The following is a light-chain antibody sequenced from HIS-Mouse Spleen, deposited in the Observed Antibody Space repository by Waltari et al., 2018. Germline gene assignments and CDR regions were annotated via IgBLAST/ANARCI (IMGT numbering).Light chain of an antibody. J-gene: IGLJ2*01. Sequence: QSALTQPASVSGSPGQSITISCPGTSSDVGGYNYVPWYQQHPGKAPKLMIYDVSNRPSGVSNRFSGSKSGNTASLTISGLKAEDEADYYCSSYTSSSFNVVFGGGTKLTVL. CDR3: SSYTSSSFNVV. V-gene: IGLV2-14*03. CDR2: DVS. CDR1: SSDVGGYNY.